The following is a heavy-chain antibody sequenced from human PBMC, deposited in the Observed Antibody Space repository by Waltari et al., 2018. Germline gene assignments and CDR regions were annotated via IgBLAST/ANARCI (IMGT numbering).Heavy chain of an antibody. J-gene: IGHJ4*02. CDR3: ARGGSTGYEVDY. D-gene: IGHD6-25*01. CDR1: GFIFNNYA. V-gene: IGHV3-23*03. CDR2: TYRSTIGS. Sequence: EVQLLESGGGLVQPGGSLRLACGVSGFIFNNYAMSWVRQAPGKGLEWVALTYRSTIGSDYADSVMGRVTISRDDSKDTLYLQMNSRRFEDTDVYYCARGGSTGYEVDYWGQGTLVTVSS.